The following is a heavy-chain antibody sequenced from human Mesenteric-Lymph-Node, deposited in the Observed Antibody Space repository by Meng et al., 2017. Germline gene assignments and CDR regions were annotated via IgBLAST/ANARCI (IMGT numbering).Heavy chain of an antibody. J-gene: IGHJ3*02. CDR1: GFTFNSYA. D-gene: IGHD4-17*01. Sequence: GESLKISCAASGFTFNSYAMSWVRQGPGKGLEWVAAVSGSGGSTYYTDSVKGRFTISRDNPKNTLYLQMNSLSADDTAVYYCAKDTEGLEAFDIWGQGTLVTVSS. CDR3: AKDTEGLEAFDI. V-gene: IGHV3-23*01. CDR2: VSGSGGST.